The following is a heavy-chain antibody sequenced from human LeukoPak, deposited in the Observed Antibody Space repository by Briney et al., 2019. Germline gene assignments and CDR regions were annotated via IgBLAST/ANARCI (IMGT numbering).Heavy chain of an antibody. CDR2: IRYDGSNK. V-gene: IGHV3-30*02. CDR1: GFTFSSYG. J-gene: IGHJ5*02. Sequence: GGSLRLSCAASGFTFSSYGMHWVRQAPGKGLEWVALIRYDGSNKYYADSVKGRFTISRDNSKNTLYLQMNSLRAEDTAVYYCAKAYYYGSGSDLGFDPWGQGTLVTVSS. CDR3: AKAYYYGSGSDLGFDP. D-gene: IGHD3-10*01.